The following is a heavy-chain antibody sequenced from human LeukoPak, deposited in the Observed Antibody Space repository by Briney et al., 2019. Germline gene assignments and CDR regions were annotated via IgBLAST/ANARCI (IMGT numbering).Heavy chain of an antibody. V-gene: IGHV3-64D*09. Sequence: GRSLRLSCSASGFTFSSFAMHWVRQAPGKGLEYVAAISRIGGSTYYADSVNGRFTISRDNSKSTLYLQMSSLRAEDTAVYLCVKDLRSDFMGVLSRYLSYWGQGTLVTVSS. CDR2: ISRIGGST. CDR1: GFTFSSFA. CDR3: VKDLRSDFMGVLSRYLSY. D-gene: IGHD2/OR15-2a*01. J-gene: IGHJ4*02.